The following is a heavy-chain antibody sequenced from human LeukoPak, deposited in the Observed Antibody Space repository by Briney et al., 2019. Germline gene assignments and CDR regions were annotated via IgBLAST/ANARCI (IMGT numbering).Heavy chain of an antibody. V-gene: IGHV3-30*18. CDR3: AKDKPGTARALGGMDV. CDR2: ISYDGSNK. Sequence: PGGSLRLSCAASGFTFSSYGMHWVRQAPGKGLEWVAVISYDGSNKYYADSVKGRFTISRDNSKNTLYLQMNSLRAEDTAVYYCAKDKPGTARALGGMDVWGQGTTVTVSS. CDR1: GFTFSSYG. D-gene: IGHD1-1*01. J-gene: IGHJ6*02.